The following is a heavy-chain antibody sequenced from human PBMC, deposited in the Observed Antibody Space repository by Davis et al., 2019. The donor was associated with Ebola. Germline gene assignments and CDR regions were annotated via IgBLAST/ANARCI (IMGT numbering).Heavy chain of an antibody. CDR1: GGSISSGGHS. Sequence: PSETLSLTCAVSGGSISSGGHSWSWIRQPPGKGLEWIGYIYHSGITHYNLSLKSRVTISADRSKNQFSLKLSSVTAADTAVYYCARERVVAATRGDGYYYDGMDVWGQGTTVTVSS. J-gene: IGHJ6*02. CDR2: IYHSGIT. CDR3: ARERVVAATRGDGYYYDGMDV. V-gene: IGHV4-30-2*01. D-gene: IGHD6-25*01.